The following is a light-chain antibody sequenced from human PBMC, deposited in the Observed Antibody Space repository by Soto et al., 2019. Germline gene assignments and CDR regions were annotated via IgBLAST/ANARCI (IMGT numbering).Light chain of an antibody. CDR1: QSVSNY. Sequence: EIGLTQSPGTLSLSPGERATLSCRASQSVSNYLAWYQRKPGQAPRLLIYGASSRATGIPDRFSGSGSGTDFTLTISRLEPEDFAVYYCHQYGGSPQTFGQGTKVDIK. CDR2: GAS. CDR3: HQYGGSPQT. V-gene: IGKV3-20*01. J-gene: IGKJ1*01.